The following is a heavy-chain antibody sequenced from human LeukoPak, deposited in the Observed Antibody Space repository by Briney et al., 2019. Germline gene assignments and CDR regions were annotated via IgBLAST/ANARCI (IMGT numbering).Heavy chain of an antibody. Sequence: ASVKVSCKASGCTFTSHGISWVRQAPGQGLEWMGWISAYNGNPDYAQKFQGRVTMTTETSTSTAYMELRSLRSDDTAVYYCARDRRPIYSENYWVSGFDIWGEGTMVTVAS. CDR3: ARDRRPIYSENYWVSGFDI. J-gene: IGHJ3*02. CDR2: ISAYNGNP. V-gene: IGHV1-18*01. D-gene: IGHD1-26*01. CDR1: GCTFTSHG.